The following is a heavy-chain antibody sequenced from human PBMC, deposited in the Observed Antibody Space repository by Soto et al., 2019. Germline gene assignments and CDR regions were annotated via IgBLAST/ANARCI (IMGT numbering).Heavy chain of an antibody. D-gene: IGHD5-18*01. CDR1: GYAFTGYY. CDR3: ATRYSYVHF. CDR2: INPNSGDT. V-gene: IGHV1-2*02. J-gene: IGHJ4*02. Sequence: ASMKVSCKSSGYAFTGYYIHWVRQAPGQGLEWMGWINPNSGDTNYAQKFQGRVTMTRDTSFSTAYMELSSLRSDDTAVYYCATRYSYVHFWGQGTLVTVSS.